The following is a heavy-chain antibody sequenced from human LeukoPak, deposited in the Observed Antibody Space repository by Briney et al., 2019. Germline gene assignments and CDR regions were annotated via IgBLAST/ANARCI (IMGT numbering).Heavy chain of an antibody. CDR1: GYSFTTYW. CDR2: IYPGDSDT. V-gene: IGHV5-51*01. CDR3: ARRQGCSSTSCPPDY. J-gene: IGHJ4*02. D-gene: IGHD2-2*01. Sequence: GESLKISCRGSGYSFTTYWIGWGRQMPGEGLEWMGIIYPGDSDTRYTPSFQGQVTLSADKSINTAYLQWSSLKASDTAMYYCARRQGCSSTSCPPDYWGQGTLVTVSP.